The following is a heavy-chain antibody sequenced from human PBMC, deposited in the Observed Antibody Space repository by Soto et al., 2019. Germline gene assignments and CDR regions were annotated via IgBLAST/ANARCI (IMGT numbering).Heavy chain of an antibody. CDR3: AKDKYTDSVRKAWFFDY. CDR1: GFTFSKYA. Sequence: EVQLLESGGGLVKPGGSLRLSCAASGFTFSKYAMSWVRLAPGKGLEWVSSISANGGITDYADSVKGRFTISRDNFQNILSLQMDSLRGDDTALYFCAKDKYTDSVRKAWFFDYWGRGTLVTVSS. CDR2: ISANGGIT. D-gene: IGHD2-15*01. V-gene: IGHV3-23*01. J-gene: IGHJ2*01.